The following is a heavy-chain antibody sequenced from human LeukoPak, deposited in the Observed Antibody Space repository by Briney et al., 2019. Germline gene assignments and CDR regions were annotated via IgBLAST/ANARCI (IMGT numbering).Heavy chain of an antibody. D-gene: IGHD3-10*01. CDR2: IKQDGSEK. CDR3: ARVWGFGEANWFDP. CDR1: GFTFSSYW. J-gene: IGHJ5*02. V-gene: IGHV3-7*01. Sequence: GGSLRLSCAASGFTFSSYWMSWVRQAPGKGLEWVANIKQDGSEKYYVDSVKGRFTISRDNAKNSLYLQMNSLRAEDTAVYYCARVWGFGEANWFDPWGQGTLVTVSS.